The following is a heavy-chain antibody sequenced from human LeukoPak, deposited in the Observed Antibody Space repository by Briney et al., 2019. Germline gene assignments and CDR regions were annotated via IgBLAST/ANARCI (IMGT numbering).Heavy chain of an antibody. D-gene: IGHD3-10*01. V-gene: IGHV3-23*01. CDR3: AKEANYYVSGSYFSL. Sequence: GGSLRLSCAASGLTFISYAMSWVRQAPGKGLKWVADISGSGADTYYADSVKGRFTISRDNSKNTLYLQMNSLRAEDTAVYHCAKEANYYVSGSYFSLWGQGAKVTVSS. CDR1: GLTFISYA. CDR2: ISGSGADT. J-gene: IGHJ3*01.